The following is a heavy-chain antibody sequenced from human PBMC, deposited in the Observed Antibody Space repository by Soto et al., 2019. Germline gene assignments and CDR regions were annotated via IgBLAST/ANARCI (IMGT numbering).Heavy chain of an antibody. CDR1: GGTFSSYA. V-gene: IGHV1-69*01. D-gene: IGHD6-13*01. Sequence: QVQLVQSGAEVKKPGSSVKVSCKASGGTFSSYAISWVRQAPGQGLEWMGGIIPIFGTANYAQKFQGRVTITADESTSTAYMELSSLRSEDTAVYYCVRDGGIAAAGTNWFDPWGQGTLVTVSS. J-gene: IGHJ5*02. CDR2: IIPIFGTA. CDR3: VRDGGIAAAGTNWFDP.